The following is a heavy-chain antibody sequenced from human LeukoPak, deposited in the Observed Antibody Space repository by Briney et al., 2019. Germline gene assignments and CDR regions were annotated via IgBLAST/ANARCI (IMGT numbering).Heavy chain of an antibody. CDR2: ISVYNGNT. Sequence: GASVKVSCKASGYTFTSYGISWVRQAPGQGLEWMGWISVYNGNTNYGQKLQGRGTMTTDTSTSTAYMELRSLRSDDTAVYYCARAKHYSDSSTNFDYWGRGTLVTVSS. V-gene: IGHV1-18*01. J-gene: IGHJ4*02. D-gene: IGHD3-22*01. CDR3: ARAKHYSDSSTNFDY. CDR1: GYTFTSYG.